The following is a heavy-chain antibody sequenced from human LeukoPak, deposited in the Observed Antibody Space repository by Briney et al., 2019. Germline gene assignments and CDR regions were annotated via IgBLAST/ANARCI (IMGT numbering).Heavy chain of an antibody. CDR3: ARAGNGALKY. Sequence: GGSLSLSCAPSGLTLSHYATHWVRHAPGKGQAWVADISYDGSHIYSADSVKSGLTISRGHTRHTLFVQMNRLRREDTAVYYCARAGNGALKYWGQGTMVTVSS. D-gene: IGHD1-14*01. J-gene: IGHJ4*02. V-gene: IGHV3-30*01. CDR2: ISYDGSHI. CDR1: GLTLSHYA.